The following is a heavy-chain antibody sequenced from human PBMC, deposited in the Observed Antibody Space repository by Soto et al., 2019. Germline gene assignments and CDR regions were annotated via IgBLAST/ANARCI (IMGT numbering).Heavy chain of an antibody. CDR3: ARIWLMVYAYLDY. CDR1: GFTFSDYY. CDR2: ISSSGSTI. D-gene: IGHD2-8*01. J-gene: IGHJ4*02. V-gene: IGHV3-11*01. Sequence: GGSLRLSCAASGFTFSDYYMSWIRQAPGKGLEWVSYISSSGSTIYYADSVKGRFTISRDNAKNSLYLQMNSLRAEDTAVYYCARIWLMVYAYLDYWGQGTLVTVSS.